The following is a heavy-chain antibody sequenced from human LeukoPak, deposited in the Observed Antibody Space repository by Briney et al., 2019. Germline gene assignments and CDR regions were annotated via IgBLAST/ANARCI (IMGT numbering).Heavy chain of an antibody. Sequence: ASVKVSCKASGYPFSNYDINWVRQAPGQGLEWMGWMNPESGNTGYGQKFQGRVTMTRVTSITTAYMELRSLRSDDTAVYYCTKASLAFGTKYFDPWGQGTLVTVSS. D-gene: IGHD3-10*01. CDR1: GYPFSNYD. V-gene: IGHV1-8*01. CDR2: MNPESGNT. CDR3: TKASLAFGTKYFDP. J-gene: IGHJ5*02.